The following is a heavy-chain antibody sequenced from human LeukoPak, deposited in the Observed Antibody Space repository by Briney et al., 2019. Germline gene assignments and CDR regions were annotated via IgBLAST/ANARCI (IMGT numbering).Heavy chain of an antibody. CDR3: ARGKVGSRYFDY. CDR1: GFTFSSYA. V-gene: IGHV3-30-3*01. Sequence: PGGSLRLSCAASGFTFSSYAMHWVRQAPGKGLEWVAVISYDGSNKYYADSVKGRFTISRDNSKNTLYLQMNSLRAEDTAVYYCARGKVGSRYFDYSGQGTLVTVSS. D-gene: IGHD2-15*01. J-gene: IGHJ4*02. CDR2: ISYDGSNK.